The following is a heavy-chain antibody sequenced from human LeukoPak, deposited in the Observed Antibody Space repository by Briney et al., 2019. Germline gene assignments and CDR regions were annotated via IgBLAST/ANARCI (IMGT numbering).Heavy chain of an antibody. J-gene: IGHJ4*02. CDR2: INHSGST. Sequence: PSETLSLTCAVYGGSFSGYYWSWIRQPPGKGLEWIGEINHSGSTNYNPSLKSRVTISVDTSKNQFSLKLSSVTAADTAVYYCARGTGYYDSSGYYFWGQGTLVTVSS. D-gene: IGHD3-22*01. CDR1: GGSFSGYY. V-gene: IGHV4-34*01. CDR3: ARGTGYYDSSGYYF.